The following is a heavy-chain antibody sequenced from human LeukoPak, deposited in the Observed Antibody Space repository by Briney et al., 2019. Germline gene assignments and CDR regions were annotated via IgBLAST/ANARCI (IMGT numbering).Heavy chain of an antibody. D-gene: IGHD5-24*01. CDR1: GGTFSSYA. CDR3: ARAVEYYYYMDV. Sequence: ASVKVSCKAPGGTFSSYAISWVRQAPGQGLEWMGGIIPIFGTANYAQKFQGRVTITADKSTSTAYMELSSLRSEDTAVYYCARAVEYYYYMDVWGKGTTVTVSS. V-gene: IGHV1-69*06. CDR2: IIPIFGTA. J-gene: IGHJ6*03.